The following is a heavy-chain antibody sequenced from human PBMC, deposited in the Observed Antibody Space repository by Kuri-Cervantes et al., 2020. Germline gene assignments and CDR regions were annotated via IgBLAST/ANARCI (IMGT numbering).Heavy chain of an antibody. D-gene: IGHD6-19*01. J-gene: IGHJ3*02. CDR1: GYTFTGYY. CDR3: ARDVFGAAVASRAFDI. V-gene: IGHV1-18*04. CDR2: ISAYDGDT. Sequence: ASVKVSCKASGYTFTGYYMHWVRQDPGQGLEWMAWISAYDGDTKYAQKFQGRVTMTTDTSTTTAYMELKSLRSDDTAVYYCARDVFGAAVASRAFDIWGQGTMVTVSS.